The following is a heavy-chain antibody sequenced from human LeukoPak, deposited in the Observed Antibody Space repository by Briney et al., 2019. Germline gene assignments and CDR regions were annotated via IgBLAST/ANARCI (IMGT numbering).Heavy chain of an antibody. Sequence: GGSLRLSCAASGFTFSSYSMNWVRQAPGKGLEWVSSISSSSSYIYYADSVKGRFTISRDNAKNSLYLQMNSLRAEDTAVYYCARDSTMVRGVMGGYWGQGTLVTVSS. CDR1: GFTFSSYS. J-gene: IGHJ4*02. V-gene: IGHV3-21*01. D-gene: IGHD3-10*01. CDR2: ISSSSSYI. CDR3: ARDSTMVRGVMGGY.